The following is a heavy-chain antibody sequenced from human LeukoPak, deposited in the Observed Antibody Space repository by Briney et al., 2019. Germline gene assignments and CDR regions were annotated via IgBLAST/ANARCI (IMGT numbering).Heavy chain of an antibody. CDR2: INPSTGGT. Sequence: ASMKVSCKASGYIFTNNYIHWVRQAPGQGLEWLGWINPSTGGTKYAQQFQGWVTLTGDTSTSTAYLDLSRLKSNDTAVYYCARGYSSMFIDNWGQGTLVSVSS. V-gene: IGHV1-2*04. CDR1: GYIFTNNY. D-gene: IGHD2-2*01. J-gene: IGHJ4*02. CDR3: ARGYSSMFIDN.